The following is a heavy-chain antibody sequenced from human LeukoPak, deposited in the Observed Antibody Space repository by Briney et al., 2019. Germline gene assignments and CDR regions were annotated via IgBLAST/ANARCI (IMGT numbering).Heavy chain of an antibody. V-gene: IGHV3-15*07. CDR1: GFIFSKAY. Sequence: KSGGSLRLSCAASGFIFSKAYMNWVRRAPGKGLEWVGRIRTQTEGVTTDAAAPVKGRFIISRDDSKNMLYLQMNSLKSEDTAVYYCAKDMDVGGYGSGSYFDYWGQGTLVTVSS. CDR3: AKDMDVGGYGSGSYFDY. J-gene: IGHJ4*02. D-gene: IGHD3-10*01. CDR2: IRTQTEGVTT.